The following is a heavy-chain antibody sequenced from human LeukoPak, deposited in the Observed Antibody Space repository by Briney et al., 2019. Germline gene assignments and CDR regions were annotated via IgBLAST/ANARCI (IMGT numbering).Heavy chain of an antibody. CDR2: ISYDGSNK. D-gene: IGHD2-21*02. CDR3: ARGPPVSIVVVTALLDY. CDR1: GFTVGHYA. J-gene: IGHJ4*02. Sequence: PGRSLRLSCTSSGFTVGHYAVSWVRQAPGKGLEWVAVISYDGSNKYYADSVKGRLTISRDNSKNTLYLQMNSLRAEDTAVYYCARGPPVSIVVVTALLDYWGQGTLVTVSS. V-gene: IGHV3-30-3*01.